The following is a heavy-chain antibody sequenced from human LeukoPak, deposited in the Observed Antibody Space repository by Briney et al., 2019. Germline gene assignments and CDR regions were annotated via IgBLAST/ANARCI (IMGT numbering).Heavy chain of an antibody. Sequence: GGSLRLSCAASGYIFSSHGMHWGRQAPGKGVEWVGVTWFDDSYQHYAGSVRGRFTISRDNSKNTVYLQMNSLRAEDTAVYYCARETYSLADVWGQGTTVIVSS. D-gene: IGHD4-11*01. CDR1: GYIFSSHG. J-gene: IGHJ6*02. CDR2: TWFDDSYQ. CDR3: ARETYSLADV. V-gene: IGHV3-33*01.